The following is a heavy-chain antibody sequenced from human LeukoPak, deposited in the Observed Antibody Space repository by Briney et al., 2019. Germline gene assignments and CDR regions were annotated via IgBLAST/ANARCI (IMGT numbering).Heavy chain of an antibody. V-gene: IGHV3-30*02. CDR1: GFTFSSYG. D-gene: IGHD3-3*01. J-gene: IGHJ6*03. Sequence: GGSLRLSCAASGFTFSSYGMHWVRQAPGKGLEWVAFIRYDGSNKYYADSVKGRFTISRDNSKNTLYLQMNSLRVEDTAVYYCAKAYTIFGEVIFQYHYMDVWGKGTTVTVSS. CDR2: IRYDGSNK. CDR3: AKAYTIFGEVIFQYHYMDV.